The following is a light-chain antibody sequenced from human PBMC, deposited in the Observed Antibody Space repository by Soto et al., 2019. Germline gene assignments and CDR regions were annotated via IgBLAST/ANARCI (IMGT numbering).Light chain of an antibody. CDR3: QHRSSWSIT. J-gene: IGKJ5*01. V-gene: IGKV3D-20*02. Sequence: EILMTQSPATLSLSPGESATLSCRASQSVSSSYLAWYQQKPGQAPRLLIYDASKRASGIPARLSGSGSGTDFTLTITRLEPEDFAVYYCQHRSSWSITCGQGTRLEIK. CDR1: QSVSSSY. CDR2: DAS.